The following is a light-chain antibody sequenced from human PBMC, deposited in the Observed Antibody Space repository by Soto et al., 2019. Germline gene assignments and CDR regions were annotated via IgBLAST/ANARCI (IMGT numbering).Light chain of an antibody. J-gene: IGLJ2*01. V-gene: IGLV1-40*01. Sequence: QSVLTQPPSVSGAPGQRVTISCTGSSSNIGAGYDVHWYQQLPGTAPKLLIYGNSNRPSGVPDRFSGSKSGTSASLAITGLQAEDEADYYCQSYDSSLSGWKFGVGTKLTVL. CDR1: SSNIGAGYD. CDR3: QSYDSSLSGWK. CDR2: GNS.